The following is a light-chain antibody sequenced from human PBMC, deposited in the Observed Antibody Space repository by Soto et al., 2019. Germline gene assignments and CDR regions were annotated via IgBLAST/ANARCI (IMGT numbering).Light chain of an antibody. CDR2: AAS. V-gene: IGKV1-39*01. Sequence: DTQMTQSPSSLSASVGDRVTITYRASQRISSYLNWYQQKPGKVPKLLIYAASSLQSGVPSRFSGSGTGTDFTLTISSLQPEDFATYYCQQSYSTPRAFGQGTKVDTK. CDR1: QRISSY. J-gene: IGKJ1*01. CDR3: QQSYSTPRA.